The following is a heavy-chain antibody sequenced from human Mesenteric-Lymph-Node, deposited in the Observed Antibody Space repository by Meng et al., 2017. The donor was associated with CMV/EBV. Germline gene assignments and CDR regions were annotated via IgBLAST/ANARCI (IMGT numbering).Heavy chain of an antibody. D-gene: IGHD3-16*01. CDR2: ISTYNGNT. V-gene: IGHV1-18*01. CDR3: AKDGGRRSAFAPYYWFDT. J-gene: IGHJ5*02. Sequence: ASVKVSCKASGYTFTTYGINWVRQAPGHGLEWMGWISTYNGNTNYAQRVQGRVTLTRDTSTSTAYMGLWSLTSDDTAMYYCAKDGGRRSAFAPYYWFDTWGQGTPVTVSS. CDR1: GYTFTTYG.